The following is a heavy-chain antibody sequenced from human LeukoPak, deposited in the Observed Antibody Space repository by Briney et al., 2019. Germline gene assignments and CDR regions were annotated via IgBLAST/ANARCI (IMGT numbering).Heavy chain of an antibody. V-gene: IGHV7-4-1*02. CDR3: ARDPGGYETYYYYYMDV. D-gene: IGHD5-12*01. CDR2: INTNTGNP. Sequence: ASVKVSCKASGYTFTSYAMNWVRQAPGQGLEWMGWINTNTGNPTYAQGFTGRFVFSLDTSVSTAYLQISSLKAEDTAVYYCARDPGGYETYYYYYMDVWGKGTTVTVSS. J-gene: IGHJ6*03. CDR1: GYTFTSYA.